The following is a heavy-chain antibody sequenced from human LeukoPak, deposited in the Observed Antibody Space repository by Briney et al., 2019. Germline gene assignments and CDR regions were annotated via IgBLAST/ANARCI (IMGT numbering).Heavy chain of an antibody. CDR3: ARDGRDGYNNRWFDP. CDR1: GFTFSSYE. D-gene: IGHD5-24*01. Sequence: GGSLRLSCAASGFTFSSYEMNWVRQAPGKGLEWVSYISSSGSTIYYADSVKGRFTISRDNSKNTLYLQMNSLRAEDTAVYYCARDGRDGYNNRWFDPWGQGTLVTVSS. V-gene: IGHV3-48*03. J-gene: IGHJ5*02. CDR2: ISSSGSTI.